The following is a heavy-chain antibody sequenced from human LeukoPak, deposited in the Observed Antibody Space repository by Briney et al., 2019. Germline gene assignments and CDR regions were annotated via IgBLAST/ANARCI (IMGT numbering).Heavy chain of an antibody. D-gene: IGHD1-26*01. Sequence: PSETLSLTCDVYGGSLSDYYWTWIRQPPGKGLEWIGEINHGGNTNYNPSLKSRVTISVDTSKNQFSLKLSSVTAADTAVYYCARHNGMTTYYFDYWGQGTLVTVSS. J-gene: IGHJ4*02. CDR1: GGSLSDYY. CDR3: ARHNGMTTYYFDY. V-gene: IGHV4-34*01. CDR2: INHGGNT.